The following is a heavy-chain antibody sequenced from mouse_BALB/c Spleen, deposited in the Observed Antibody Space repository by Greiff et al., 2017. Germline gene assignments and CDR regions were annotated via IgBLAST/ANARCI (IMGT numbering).Heavy chain of an antibody. CDR3: ARCGYGNPYYYAMDY. J-gene: IGHJ4*01. CDR2: ISSGSSTI. D-gene: IGHD2-10*02. Sequence: EVMLVESGGGLVQPGGSRKLSCAASGFTFSSFGMHWVRQAPEKGLEWVAYISSGSSTIYYADTVKGRFTISRDNPKNTLFLQMTSLRSEDTAMYYCARCGYGNPYYYAMDYWGQGTSVTVSS. CDR1: GFTFSSFG. V-gene: IGHV5-17*02.